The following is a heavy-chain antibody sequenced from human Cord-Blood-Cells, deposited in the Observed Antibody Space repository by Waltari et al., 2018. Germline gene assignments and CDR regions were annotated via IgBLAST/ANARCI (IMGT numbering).Heavy chain of an antibody. V-gene: IGHV1-2*02. CDR3: ARDSGKLVMVY. J-gene: IGHJ4*01. Sequence: QVQLVQSGAEVKKPGASVKVSCKASGYTFTGYYMHWVRQAPGQGLEWMGWINPNRGGTNYAQKFQGRGTMTRDTSISTAYMELSRLRSDDTAVYYCARDSGKLVMVYWGHGTLVTVSS. D-gene: IGHD2-21*01. CDR1: GYTFTGYY. CDR2: INPNRGGT.